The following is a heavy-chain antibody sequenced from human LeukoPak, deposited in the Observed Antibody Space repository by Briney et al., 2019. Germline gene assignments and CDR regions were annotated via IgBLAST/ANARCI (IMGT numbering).Heavy chain of an antibody. CDR3: AKGSYYDSSGSFYFDY. Sequence: GGSLRLSCAASGFTFSNYAVNWVRQAPGKGLEWVSAISSSGGSTYYADSVKGRFTISRDNSKNTLYVQVNSLGTEDTAAYYCAKGSYYDSSGSFYFDYWGQGTLVTVSS. V-gene: IGHV3-23*01. CDR2: ISSSGGST. CDR1: GFTFSNYA. J-gene: IGHJ4*02. D-gene: IGHD3-22*01.